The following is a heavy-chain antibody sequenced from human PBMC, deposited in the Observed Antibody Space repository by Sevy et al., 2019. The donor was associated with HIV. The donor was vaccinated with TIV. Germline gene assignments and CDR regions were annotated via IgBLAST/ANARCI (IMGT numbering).Heavy chain of an antibody. D-gene: IGHD3-22*01. Sequence: GGSLRLSCAASGFTFSDYYMSWIHQAPGKALEWVSYISSRGSTIYYADSVKGRFTISRDNAKKSLSLQMNSLRSEVTAVYYCARGYYASSGYLDAFDVWGQGTMVTVSS. J-gene: IGHJ3*01. CDR1: GFTFSDYY. CDR2: ISSRGSTI. V-gene: IGHV3-11*01. CDR3: ARGYYASSGYLDAFDV.